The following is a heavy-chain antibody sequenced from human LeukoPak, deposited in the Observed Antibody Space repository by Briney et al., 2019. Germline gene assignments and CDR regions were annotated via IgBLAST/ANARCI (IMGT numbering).Heavy chain of an antibody. CDR1: GGSFSGYY. V-gene: IGHV4-34*01. J-gene: IGHJ4*02. Sequence: PSETLSLTCAVYGGSFSGYYWTWIRQPPGKGLEWIGEINHSGSTNYNPSLKSRVTISVDTSKNQFSLKLSSVTAADTAVYYCARLERQLAPFDYWGQGTLVTVSS. D-gene: IGHD6-6*01. CDR2: INHSGST. CDR3: ARLERQLAPFDY.